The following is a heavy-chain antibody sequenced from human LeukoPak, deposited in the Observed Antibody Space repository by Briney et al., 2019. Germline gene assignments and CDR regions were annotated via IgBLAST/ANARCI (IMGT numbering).Heavy chain of an antibody. CDR2: IIPIFGTA. CDR3: ARRFNSNYVWWFDP. V-gene: IGHV1-69*05. J-gene: IGHJ5*02. Sequence: SVKVSCKASGGTFTSYAISWVRQAPGQGLEWMGGIIPIFGTANYAQKFQGRVTITTDESTSTAYMELSSLRSEDTAVYYCARRFNSNYVWWFDPWGQGTLVTVSS. CDR1: GGTFTSYA. D-gene: IGHD4-11*01.